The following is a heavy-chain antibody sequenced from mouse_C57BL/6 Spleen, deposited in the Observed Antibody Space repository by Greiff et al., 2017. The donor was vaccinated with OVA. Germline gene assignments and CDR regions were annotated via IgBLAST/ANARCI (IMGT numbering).Heavy chain of an antibody. Sequence: QVQLKQPGAELVRPGSSVKLSCKASGYTFTSYWMHWVKQRPIQGLEWIGNIDPSDSETHYNQKFKDKATLTVDKSSSTAYMQLSSLTSEDSAVYYCARRGPAMDYWGQGTSVTVSS. CDR2: IDPSDSET. V-gene: IGHV1-52*01. J-gene: IGHJ4*01. CDR1: GYTFTSYW. CDR3: ARRGPAMDY.